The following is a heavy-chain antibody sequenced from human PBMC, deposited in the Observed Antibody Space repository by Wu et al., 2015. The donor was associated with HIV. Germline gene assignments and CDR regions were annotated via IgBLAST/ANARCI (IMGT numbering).Heavy chain of an antibody. V-gene: IGHV1-18*01. CDR1: GYTFSNSG. Sequence: QVRLVQSGVEVKKPGASVKVSCKTYGYTFSNSGVSWIRQAPGQGLEYMGWIMGDSGSTNYAQRFQGRVTMTIDTSTNTGYLELGSLRFDDTAVYYCGRVWGCGFTTCYWRVDVWGQGTTVIVSS. CDR3: GRVWGCGFTTCYWRVDV. D-gene: IGHD2-21*01. CDR2: IMGDSGST. J-gene: IGHJ6*02.